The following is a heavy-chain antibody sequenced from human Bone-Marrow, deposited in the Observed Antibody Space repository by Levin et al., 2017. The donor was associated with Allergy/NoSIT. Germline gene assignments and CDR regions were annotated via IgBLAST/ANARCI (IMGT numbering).Heavy chain of an antibody. J-gene: IGHJ5*02. V-gene: IGHV4-61*05. D-gene: IGHD3-10*01. CDR3: ARVIASGIDT. CDR1: GYSISGNTYY. Sequence: NPSETLSLTCTVSGYSISGNTYYWGWIRQPPGKGLEWIAYIYQSGTTYYNPSLKSRVTMSLDMSKNQFSLKLSSVTAADTAVYYCARVIASGIDTWGQGTLVTVSS. CDR2: IYQSGTT.